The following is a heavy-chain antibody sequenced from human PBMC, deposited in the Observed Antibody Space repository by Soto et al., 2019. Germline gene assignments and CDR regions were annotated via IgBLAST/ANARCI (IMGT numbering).Heavy chain of an antibody. Sequence: QMQLVESGGGMVQPGRSLRLSCGASGFSFRSFGMHWVRQSPAKGLEWLAIISFDGSNQYYADSVKGQFIISRDNSKNTVYLEMNNLRPEDTAVYYCAKDRGRGSYPGGDFDHWGLGTLVTVSS. CDR1: GFSFRSFG. V-gene: IGHV3-30*18. CDR2: ISFDGSNQ. J-gene: IGHJ4*02. CDR3: AKDRGRGSYPGGDFDH. D-gene: IGHD1-26*01.